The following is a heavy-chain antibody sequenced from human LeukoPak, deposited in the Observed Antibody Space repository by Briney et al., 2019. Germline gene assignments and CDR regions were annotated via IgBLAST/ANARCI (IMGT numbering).Heavy chain of an antibody. CDR1: GFTFSSYW. J-gene: IGHJ4*02. CDR3: ARVGALSSSWLLY. V-gene: IGHV3-7*01. D-gene: IGHD6-13*01. CDR2: IKQDGSEK. Sequence: PGGSLRLSCAASGFTFSSYWMSWVRQAPGKGLEWVANIKQDGSEKYYVDSVKGRFTISRDNAKNSLYLQMNSLRDEDTAAYYCARVGALSSSWLLYWGQGTLVTVSS.